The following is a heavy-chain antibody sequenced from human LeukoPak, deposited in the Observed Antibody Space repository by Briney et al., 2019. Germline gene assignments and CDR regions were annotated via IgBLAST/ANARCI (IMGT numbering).Heavy chain of an antibody. J-gene: IGHJ4*02. CDR1: GYSISSGYY. D-gene: IGHD2-15*01. V-gene: IGHV4-38-2*01. CDR2: IYHSGST. CDR3: ARGIVADY. Sequence: SETLSLTCAVSGYSISSGYYWGWIRQPPGKGLEWIGSIYHSGSTHYNPSLKSRVTISVDTSKNQFSLKLSSVTAADTAVYYCARGIVADYWGQGTLVTVSS.